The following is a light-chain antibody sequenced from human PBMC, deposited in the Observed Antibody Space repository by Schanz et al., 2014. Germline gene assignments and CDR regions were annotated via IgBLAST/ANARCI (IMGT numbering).Light chain of an antibody. V-gene: IGLV2-23*03. J-gene: IGLJ3*02. CDR1: SSDVGGYNF. Sequence: QSALTQPPSASGSPGQSVTISCTGTSSDVGGYNFVSWYQQHPGQAPKLMILGGSIRPSGVSSRFSGSKSANTASLTISGLQAEDEATYYCCSYAGSRTFVLFGGGTKLTVL. CDR3: CSYAGSRTFVL. CDR2: GGS.